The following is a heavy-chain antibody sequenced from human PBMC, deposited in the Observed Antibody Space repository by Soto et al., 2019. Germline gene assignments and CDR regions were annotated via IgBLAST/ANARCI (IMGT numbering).Heavy chain of an antibody. CDR1: GFTFSNYA. CDR2: INNRGSPT. D-gene: IGHD2-2*03. CDR3: ASWMSHHFDY. J-gene: IGHJ4*02. V-gene: IGHV3-23*01. Sequence: GGSLRLSCAASGFTFSNYAMNWVRLAPGKGLEWVSTINNRGSPTHYADSVEGRFTISRDNSRNTTYLQMNGLRAEDTAVYYCASWMSHHFDYWGQGTPVTVSS.